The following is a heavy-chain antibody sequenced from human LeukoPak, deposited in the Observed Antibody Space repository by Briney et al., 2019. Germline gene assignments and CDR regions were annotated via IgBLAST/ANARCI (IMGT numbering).Heavy chain of an antibody. CDR1: GYSFTGHY. CDR3: ARDTRMARTTQGRVLGY. D-gene: IGHD1-1*01. Sequence: GASVKVSCKASGYSFTGHYMHWVRQAPGQGLEWMGWINPKSGDTNYAQKFQGRVTMTRDTSISTAYMELSRLRSDDTAVYYCARDTRMARTTQGRVLGYWGQGTLVTVSS. J-gene: IGHJ4*02. CDR2: INPKSGDT. V-gene: IGHV1-2*02.